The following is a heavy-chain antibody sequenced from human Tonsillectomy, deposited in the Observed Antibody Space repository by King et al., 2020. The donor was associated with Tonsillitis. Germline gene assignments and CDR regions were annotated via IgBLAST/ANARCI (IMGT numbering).Heavy chain of an antibody. CDR2: IRSKANSYAT. CDR3: TRGFGVGSDAFDI. Sequence: VQLVESGGGLVQPGGSLKLSCAASGFTFSGSAMHWVRQASGKGLEWVGRIRSKANSYATAYAASVKGRITISRDDSKNTAYLQMNSLKTEDTAVYYCTRGFGVGSDAFDIWGQQTMVTVSS. CDR1: GFTFSGSA. J-gene: IGHJ3*02. V-gene: IGHV3-73*02. D-gene: IGHD3-3*01.